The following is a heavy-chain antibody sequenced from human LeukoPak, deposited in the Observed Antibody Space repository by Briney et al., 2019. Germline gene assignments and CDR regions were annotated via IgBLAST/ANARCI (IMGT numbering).Heavy chain of an antibody. Sequence: KASETLSLTCAVYGGSFSGYYWSWIRQPPGKGLEWIGEINHSGSTNYNPSLKSRVTISVDTSKNQFSLKLSSVTAADTAVYYCASGLPRYCSGGSCYGGRFRFDPWGQGTLVTVSS. CDR1: GGSFSGYY. D-gene: IGHD2-15*01. V-gene: IGHV4-34*01. J-gene: IGHJ5*02. CDR3: ASGLPRYCSGGSCYGGRFRFDP. CDR2: INHSGST.